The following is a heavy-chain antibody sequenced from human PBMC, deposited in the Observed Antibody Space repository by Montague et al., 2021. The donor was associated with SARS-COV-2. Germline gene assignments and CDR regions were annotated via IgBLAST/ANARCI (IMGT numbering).Heavy chain of an antibody. D-gene: IGHD4-23*01. V-gene: IGHV4-34*01. CDR1: GGSFSGSS. CDR2: INHSGTT. J-gene: IGHJ4*02. CDR3: ARWDPQTLTLIGLRGKSASDY. Sequence: SETLSLTCAVYGGSFSGSSWTRIRQSPGKGLEWIAEINHSGTTNYNFNPSLRSRVTISLDTSKSQFSLKLSSVTAADTGVYYCARWDPQTLTLIGLRGKSASDYWGQGTRVT.